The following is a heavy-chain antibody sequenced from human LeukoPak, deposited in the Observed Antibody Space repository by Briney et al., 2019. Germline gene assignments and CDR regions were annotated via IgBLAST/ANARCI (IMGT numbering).Heavy chain of an antibody. Sequence: ASVKVSCKASGYTFTSYAMHWVRQAPGQRLEWMGWINAGNGNTKYSQKFQGRVTITRDTSVSTAYMELSSLRSEDTAVYYCARTGRSSGWYDYWGQGTLVTVSS. CDR3: ARTGRSSGWYDY. D-gene: IGHD6-19*01. V-gene: IGHV1-3*01. CDR2: INAGNGNT. CDR1: GYTFTSYA. J-gene: IGHJ4*02.